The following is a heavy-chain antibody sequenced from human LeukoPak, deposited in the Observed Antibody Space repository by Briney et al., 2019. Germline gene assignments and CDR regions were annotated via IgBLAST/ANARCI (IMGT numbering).Heavy chain of an antibody. D-gene: IGHD5-12*01. Sequence: SETLSLTCAVYSGSLSGYYWGWIRHPPGKGLEGIGSIYFSGSTYSNPSLKIRVTISVATSKNHSSLKLCSVTAADTAVYYCASTTGEYSGYDFDYWGQGTLVTVSS. J-gene: IGHJ4*02. CDR3: ASTTGEYSGYDFDY. CDR2: IYFSGST. CDR1: SGSLSGYY. V-gene: IGHV4-39*02.